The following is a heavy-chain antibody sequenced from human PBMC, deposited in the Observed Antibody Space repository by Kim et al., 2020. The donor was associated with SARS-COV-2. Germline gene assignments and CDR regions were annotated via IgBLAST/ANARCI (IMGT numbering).Heavy chain of an antibody. Sequence: NASLKMRVTISVDTSKSQFYLKLNSVTAADTAVYYCARQVDTNSWYGLDFWGQGTLVTVSS. D-gene: IGHD6-13*01. CDR3: ARQVDTNSWYGLDF. J-gene: IGHJ4*02. V-gene: IGHV4-39*01.